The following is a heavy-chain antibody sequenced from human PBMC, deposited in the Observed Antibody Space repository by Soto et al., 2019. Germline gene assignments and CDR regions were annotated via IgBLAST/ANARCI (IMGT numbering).Heavy chain of an antibody. V-gene: IGHV3-21*01. CDR3: AREIAARGWFDP. D-gene: IGHD6-6*01. CDR2: ISSSSSYI. CDR1: GFTFSSYS. J-gene: IGHJ5*02. Sequence: LRLSCAASGFTFSSYSMNWVRQAPGKGLEWVSSISSSSSYIYYADSVKGRFTISRDNAKNSLYLQMNSLRAEDTAVYYCAREIAARGWFDPWGQGTLVTVSS.